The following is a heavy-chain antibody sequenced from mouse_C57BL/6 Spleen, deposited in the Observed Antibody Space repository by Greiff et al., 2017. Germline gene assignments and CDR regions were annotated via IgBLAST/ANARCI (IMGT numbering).Heavy chain of an antibody. Sequence: EVKLVESGGGLVKPGGSLKLSCAASGFTFSDYGMHWVRQAPEKGLAWVAYISSGSSTIYYADTVKGRFTISRDNAKNTLFLQMTSLRSEDTAMYYCARHYYGSSYDAMDYWGQGTSVTVSS. CDR2: ISSGSSTI. D-gene: IGHD1-1*01. V-gene: IGHV5-17*01. J-gene: IGHJ4*01. CDR1: GFTFSDYG. CDR3: ARHYYGSSYDAMDY.